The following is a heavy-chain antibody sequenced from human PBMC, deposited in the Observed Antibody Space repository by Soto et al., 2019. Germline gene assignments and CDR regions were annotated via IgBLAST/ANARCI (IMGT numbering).Heavy chain of an antibody. Sequence: PGGSLRLSCAASGFTFSRYAMTWVRQAPGKGLEWVSGIGGSTGYAYSADSVKGRFTISRDNAKNSLYLQMNSLRAEDTAMYYCASLAIGTIIRGAPDFWGQGTLVTVSS. V-gene: IGHV3-21*04. CDR2: IGGSTGYA. CDR3: ASLAIGTIIRGAPDF. D-gene: IGHD3-10*01. J-gene: IGHJ4*02. CDR1: GFTFSRYA.